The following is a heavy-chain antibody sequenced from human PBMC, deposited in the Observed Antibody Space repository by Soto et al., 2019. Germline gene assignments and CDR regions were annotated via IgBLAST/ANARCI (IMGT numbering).Heavy chain of an antibody. CDR3: ANRGTYYYYYGMDV. CDR2: ISYDGSNK. V-gene: IGHV3-30*18. CDR1: GFTFSSYG. D-gene: IGHD1-1*01. Sequence: QVQLVESGGGVVQPGRSLRLSCAASGFTFSSYGMHWVRQAPDKGLEWVAVISYDGSNKYYADSVKGRFTISRDNSKNTLYLQMNSLRAEDTAVYYCANRGTYYYYYGMDVWGQGTTVTVSS. J-gene: IGHJ6*02.